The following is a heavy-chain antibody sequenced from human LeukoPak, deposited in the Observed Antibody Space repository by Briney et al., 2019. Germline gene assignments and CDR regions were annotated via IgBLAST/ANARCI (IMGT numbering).Heavy chain of an antibody. V-gene: IGHV1-18*01. Sequence: RASAKVSCKASGYTFTSYGISWVRQAPGQGLEWMGWISAYNGNTNYAQRLQGRVTMTTDTSTSTAYMELRSLRSDDTAVYYCARDQYYDFWSGYSNWFDPWGQGTLVTVSS. CDR3: ARDQYYDFWSGYSNWFDP. CDR1: GYTFTSYG. J-gene: IGHJ5*02. D-gene: IGHD3-3*01. CDR2: ISAYNGNT.